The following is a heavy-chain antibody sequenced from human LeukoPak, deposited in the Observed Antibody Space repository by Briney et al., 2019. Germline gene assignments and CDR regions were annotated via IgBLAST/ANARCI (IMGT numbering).Heavy chain of an antibody. CDR3: ARNKWELRGLFDY. V-gene: IGHV1-46*01. J-gene: IGHJ4*02. CDR2: INPSGGST. CDR1: GYTFTSYY. Sequence: ASVKVSCKASGYTFTSYYMHWVRQAPGQGLEWMGIINPSGGSTSYAQKFQGGVTMTRDTSTSTVYTELSSLRSDDTAVYYCARNKWELRGLFDYWGQGTLVTVSS. D-gene: IGHD1-26*01.